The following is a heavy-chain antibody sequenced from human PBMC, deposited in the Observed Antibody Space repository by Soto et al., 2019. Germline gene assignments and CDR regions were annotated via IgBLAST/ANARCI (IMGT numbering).Heavy chain of an antibody. CDR1: GFIFHNYG. CDR3: AKVDYSSGWYGYFHS. V-gene: IGHV3-30*18. D-gene: IGHD6-19*01. Sequence: LRLSCAASGFIFHNYGMHWVRQAPGKGLEWVAVITYDGSNKYYADSVKGRFTISRDNSKDTGTLYLQMNSVRAEDTAVYYCAKVDYSSGWYGYFHSWGQGTLVTVSS. J-gene: IGHJ4*02. CDR2: ITYDGSNK.